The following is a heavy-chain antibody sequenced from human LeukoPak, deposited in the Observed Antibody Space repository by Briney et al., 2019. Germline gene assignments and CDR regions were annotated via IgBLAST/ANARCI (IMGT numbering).Heavy chain of an antibody. CDR1: GFTFSSYA. D-gene: IGHD6-19*01. J-gene: IGHJ3*02. CDR3: ARSFGWLVPNYAFDI. V-gene: IGHV3-30*14. CDR2: ISYDGSNK. Sequence: GGSLRLSCAASGFTFSSYAMHWVRQAPGKGLEWVAVISYDGSNKYYADSVKGRFTISRDNSKNTLYLQMNSLRAEDTAVYYCARSFGWLVPNYAFDIWGQGTMVTVSS.